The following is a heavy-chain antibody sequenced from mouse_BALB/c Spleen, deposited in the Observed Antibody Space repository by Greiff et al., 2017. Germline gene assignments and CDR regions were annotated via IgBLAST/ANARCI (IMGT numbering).Heavy chain of an antibody. D-gene: IGHD2-4*01. Sequence: DVMLVESGGGLVQPGGSLKLSCAASGFTFSSYGMSWVRQTPDKRLELVATINSNGGSTYYPDSVKGRFTISRDNAKNTLYLQMSSLKSEDTAMYYCARGMITTGFAYWGQGTLVTVSA. CDR1: GFTFSSYG. CDR2: INSNGGST. V-gene: IGHV5-6-3*01. J-gene: IGHJ3*01. CDR3: ARGMITTGFAY.